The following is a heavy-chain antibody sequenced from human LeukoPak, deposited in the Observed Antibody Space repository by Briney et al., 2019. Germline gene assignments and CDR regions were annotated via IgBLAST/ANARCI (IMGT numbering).Heavy chain of an antibody. V-gene: IGHV3-7*04. Sequence: GGSLRLSCVASGFTFSGCWMSWVRQAPGKGLEWVANIKQDGSEQYYVDSVKGRFTISRDNAKNSLYLQMNSLRAEDTAVYYCARDPSYYGADYWSQGTLVTVSS. D-gene: IGHD1-26*01. CDR3: ARDPSYYGADY. CDR1: GFTFSGCW. J-gene: IGHJ4*02. CDR2: IKQDGSEQ.